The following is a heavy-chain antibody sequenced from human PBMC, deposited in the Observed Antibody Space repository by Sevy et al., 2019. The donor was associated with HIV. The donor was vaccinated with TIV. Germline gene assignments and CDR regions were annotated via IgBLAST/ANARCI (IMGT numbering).Heavy chain of an antibody. CDR1: GFSFSSYG. CDR3: VKEGGGGGGDH. D-gene: IGHD3-16*01. V-gene: IGHV3-30*02. CDR2: IQYDGSNK. Sequence: GESLKISCAASGFSFSSYGMHWVRQAPGKGLEWMSYIQYDGSNKDYGDSVKVRFTISRDNSKNTLYLQMNSLRVEDTAVFYCVKEGGGGGGDHWGQGTLVTVSS. J-gene: IGHJ4*02.